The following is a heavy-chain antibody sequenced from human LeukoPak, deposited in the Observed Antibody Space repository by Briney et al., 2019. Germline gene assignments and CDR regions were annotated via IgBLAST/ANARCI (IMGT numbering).Heavy chain of an antibody. Sequence: SAKVSCKASGGTFSSYAISWVRQAPGQGLEWMGGIIPIFGTANYAQKFQGRVTITTDESTSTAYMELSSLRSEDTAVYYCARDLLRGGYGDYLNLDYWGQGTLVTVSS. CDR2: IIPIFGTA. CDR3: ARDLLRGGYGDYLNLDY. D-gene: IGHD4-17*01. J-gene: IGHJ4*02. V-gene: IGHV1-69*05. CDR1: GGTFSSYA.